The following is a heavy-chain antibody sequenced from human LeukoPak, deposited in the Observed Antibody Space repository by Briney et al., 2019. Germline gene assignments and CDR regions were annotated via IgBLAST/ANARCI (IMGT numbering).Heavy chain of an antibody. Sequence: ASVKVSCKASGYTFTGYYMHWVRQAPGQGLEWMGWINPNSGGTNYAQKFQGRVTMTRDTFISTAYMELSRLGSDDTAVYYCAGGIYSNYEGFDYWGQGTLVTVSS. V-gene: IGHV1-2*02. J-gene: IGHJ4*02. CDR2: INPNSGGT. CDR3: AGGIYSNYEGFDY. CDR1: GYTFTGYY. D-gene: IGHD4-11*01.